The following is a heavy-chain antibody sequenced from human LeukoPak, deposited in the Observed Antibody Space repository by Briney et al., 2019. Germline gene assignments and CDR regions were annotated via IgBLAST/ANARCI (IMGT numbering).Heavy chain of an antibody. D-gene: IGHD6-19*01. CDR2: IHHTGIA. Sequence: SETLSLTCSVSGGYIIDGYWSWIRQPPGKGLEWIAYIHHTGIANYNPSLKSRVTISVDTSKNRFSLKVKSVTAADTAIYYCARPQWLTTMGPWFDPWGQGSLVTVSS. J-gene: IGHJ5*02. CDR1: GGYIIDGY. V-gene: IGHV4-59*01. CDR3: ARPQWLTTMGPWFDP.